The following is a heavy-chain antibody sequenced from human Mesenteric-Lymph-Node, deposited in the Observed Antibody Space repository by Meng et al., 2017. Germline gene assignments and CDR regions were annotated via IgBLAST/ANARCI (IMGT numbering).Heavy chain of an antibody. CDR3: GRDQGRELINH. CDR2: IYYSGST. J-gene: IGHJ4*02. V-gene: IGHV4-30-4*01. CDR1: GVSVSGDTW. D-gene: IGHD1-7*01. Sequence: QVQLQESGPGLVTPSGTLSLTCVVSGVSVSGDTWWSWIRQPPGKGLEWIGYIYYSGSTYYNPSLKSRVTISVDTSKNQFSLKLSSVTAADAAVYYCGRDQGRELINHWGQGALVTVSS.